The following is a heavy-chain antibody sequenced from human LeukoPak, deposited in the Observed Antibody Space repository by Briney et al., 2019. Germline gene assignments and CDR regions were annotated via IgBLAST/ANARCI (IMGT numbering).Heavy chain of an antibody. CDR3: ARININCSSTSCYVFDP. V-gene: IGHV1-69*04. Sequence: ASVKVSCKASGGTFSSYAISWVRQAPGQGLEWMGRIIPILGMANYAQKFQGRVTITADKSTSTAYMELSSLRSEDTAVYYCARININCSSTSCYVFDPWGQGTLVTVSS. CDR1: GGTFSSYA. CDR2: IIPILGMA. J-gene: IGHJ5*02. D-gene: IGHD2-2*01.